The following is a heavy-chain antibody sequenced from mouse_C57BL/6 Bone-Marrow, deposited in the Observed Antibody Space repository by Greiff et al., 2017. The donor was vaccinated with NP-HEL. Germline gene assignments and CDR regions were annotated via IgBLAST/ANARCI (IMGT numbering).Heavy chain of an antibody. CDR3: GRHQGWDLDY. J-gene: IGHJ2*01. V-gene: IGHV5-6*01. D-gene: IGHD4-1*01. CDR1: GFTFSSYG. CDR2: ISSGGSYT. Sequence: EVMLVESGGDLVKPGGSLKLSCAASGFTFSSYGMSWVRQTPDKRLEWVATISSGGSYTYYPDSVKGRFTISRDNAKNTLYLQMSSLKSEDTAMYYCGRHQGWDLDYWGQGTTLTVSS.